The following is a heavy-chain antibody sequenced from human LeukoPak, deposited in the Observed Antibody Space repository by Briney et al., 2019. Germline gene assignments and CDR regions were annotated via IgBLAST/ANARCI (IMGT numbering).Heavy chain of an antibody. CDR3: ARGRRYCSSTSCYTQKAYYFDY. D-gene: IGHD2-2*02. CDR2: INHSGST. V-gene: IGHV4-34*01. J-gene: IGHJ4*02. CDR1: GVSFSGYY. Sequence: PSGTLSLTCAVSGVSFSGYYLSWIRQPPGQGLEWIGEINHSGSTNYNPSLKSRVTISVDTSKDQFSLKLSSVTAADTAVYYCARGRRYCSSTSCYTQKAYYFDYWGQGTLVTVSS.